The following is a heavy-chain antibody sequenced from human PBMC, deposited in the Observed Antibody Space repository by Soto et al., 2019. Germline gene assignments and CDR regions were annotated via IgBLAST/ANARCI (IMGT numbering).Heavy chain of an antibody. J-gene: IGHJ6*02. V-gene: IGHV3-48*03. Sequence: GGSLRLCCAASGFTFSSYEMNWVRQAPGKGLEWVSYISSSGSTIYYADSVKGRFTISRDNAKNSLYLQMNSLRAEDTAVYYCAREVPYYYGMDVWGQGTTVTVSS. CDR1: GFTFSSYE. CDR3: AREVPYYYGMDV. CDR2: ISSSGSTI.